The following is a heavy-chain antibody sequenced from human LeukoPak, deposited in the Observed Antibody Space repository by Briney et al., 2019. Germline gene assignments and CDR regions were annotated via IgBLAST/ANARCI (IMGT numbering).Heavy chain of an antibody. CDR2: ISSSSSYI. CDR3: GGVISPYYYYMDV. D-gene: IGHD3-10*01. Sequence: GGSLRLSCEASGSTFNNYRMSWVRQAPGKGLEWVSSISSSSSYIYYADSVKGRFTISRDNAKNSLYLQMNSLRAEDTAVYYCGGVISPYYYYMDVWGKGTTVTVSS. V-gene: IGHV3-21*01. J-gene: IGHJ6*03. CDR1: GSTFNNYR.